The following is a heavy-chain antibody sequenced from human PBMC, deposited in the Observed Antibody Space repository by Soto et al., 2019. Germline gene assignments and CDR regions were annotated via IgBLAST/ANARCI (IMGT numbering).Heavy chain of an antibody. J-gene: IGHJ6*03. CDR2: IYYSGST. CDR3: ARGRNFWSGALGRYYYYYYMDV. Sequence: SETLSLTCTVSGGSISSYYWSWIRQPPGKGLEWIGYIYYSGSTNCNPSLKSRVTISVDTSKNQFSLKLSSVTAADTAVYYCARGRNFWSGALGRYYYYYYMDVWGKGTTVTVSS. CDR1: GGSISSYY. V-gene: IGHV4-59*01. D-gene: IGHD3-3*01.